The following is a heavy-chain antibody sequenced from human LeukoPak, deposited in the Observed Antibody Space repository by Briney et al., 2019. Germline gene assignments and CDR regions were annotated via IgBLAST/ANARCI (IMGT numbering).Heavy chain of an antibody. CDR1: GFTFSSYG. Sequence: GGTLRLSCAASGFTFSSYGMSWVRQAPGKGLEWVSAISGSGGSTYYADSVKGRFTISRDNSKNTLYLQMNSLRAEDTAVYYCAKSPYSSGWYGGYFDYWGQGTLVTVSS. V-gene: IGHV3-23*01. CDR3: AKSPYSSGWYGGYFDY. J-gene: IGHJ4*03. CDR2: ISGSGGST. D-gene: IGHD6-19*01.